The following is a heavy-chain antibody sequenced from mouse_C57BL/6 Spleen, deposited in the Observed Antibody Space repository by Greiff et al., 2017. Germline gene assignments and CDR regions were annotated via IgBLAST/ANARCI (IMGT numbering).Heavy chain of an antibody. Sequence: EVKLVESGGGLVKPGGSLKLSCAASGFTFSDYGMHWVRQAPEKGLEWVAYISSGSSTIHYADTVKGRFTISRDNAKNTLFLQMTSLRSEDTAMYYCAREKIYYDYSFAYWGQGTLVTVSA. CDR1: GFTFSDYG. D-gene: IGHD2-4*01. V-gene: IGHV5-17*01. CDR2: ISSGSSTI. J-gene: IGHJ3*01. CDR3: AREKIYYDYSFAY.